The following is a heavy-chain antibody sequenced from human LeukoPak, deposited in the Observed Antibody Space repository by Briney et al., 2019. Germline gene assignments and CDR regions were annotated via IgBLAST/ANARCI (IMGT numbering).Heavy chain of an antibody. CDR3: ATDRLGYCSSTSCVYNWFDP. D-gene: IGHD2-2*01. Sequence: ASVKVSCKASGGTFSSYAISWVRQAPGQGLEWMGGFDPEDGETIYAQRFQGRVTMTEDTSTDTAYMELSSLRSEDTAVYYCATDRLGYCSSTSCVYNWFDPWGQGTLVTVSS. J-gene: IGHJ5*02. CDR2: FDPEDGET. V-gene: IGHV1-24*01. CDR1: GGTFSSYA.